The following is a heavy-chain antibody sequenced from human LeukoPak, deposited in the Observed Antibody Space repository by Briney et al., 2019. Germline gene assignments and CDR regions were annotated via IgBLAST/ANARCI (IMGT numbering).Heavy chain of an antibody. V-gene: IGHV4-4*07. CDR2: ISTSGTT. J-gene: IGHJ4*02. CDR3: VRRHPYYYGSGTYSRED. Sequence: SETLSLTCTVSGGSIGNYYWNWIRQPAGKGLEWIGRISTSGTTNYHPSLKSRVTLSLDTSKNQFSLNLRSVTAADTAIYFCVRRHPYYYGSGTYSREDWGQGTLVTVSS. CDR1: GGSIGNYY. D-gene: IGHD3-10*01.